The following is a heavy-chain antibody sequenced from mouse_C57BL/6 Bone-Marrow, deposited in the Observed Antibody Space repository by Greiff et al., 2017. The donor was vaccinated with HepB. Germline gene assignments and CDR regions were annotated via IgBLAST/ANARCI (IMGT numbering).Heavy chain of an antibody. D-gene: IGHD1-1*01. V-gene: IGHV1-15*01. J-gene: IGHJ4*01. CDR3: TRSFTTVVARGYYYAMDY. CDR1: GYTFTDYE. Sequence: QVQLQQSGAELVRPGASVTLSCKASGYTFTDYEMHWVKQTPVHGLAWIGAIDPETGGTAYNQKFKGKAILTADKSSSTAYMELRSLTAEDSAVYYCTRSFTTVVARGYYYAMDYWGQGTSVTVSS. CDR2: IDPETGGT.